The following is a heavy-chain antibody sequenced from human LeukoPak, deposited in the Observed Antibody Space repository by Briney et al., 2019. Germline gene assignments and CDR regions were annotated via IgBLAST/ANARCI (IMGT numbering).Heavy chain of an antibody. CDR3: ATAGGGYPYY. CDR2: ISDRAAT. Sequence: PGGSLRLSCAASGFTFSISAISWVRQAPGKGLECVSVISDRAATFYADSVKGRFTISRDNSRNTVYLQMNALRAEDTAIYYCATAGGGYPYYWGQGTLATVSS. J-gene: IGHJ4*02. D-gene: IGHD3-16*01. CDR1: GFTFSISA. V-gene: IGHV3-23*01.